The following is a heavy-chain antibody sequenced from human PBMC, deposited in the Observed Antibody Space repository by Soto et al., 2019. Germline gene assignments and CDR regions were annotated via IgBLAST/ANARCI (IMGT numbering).Heavy chain of an antibody. CDR2: SIPIFGTA. CDR3: ARAVAGTCYYYCMDV. CDR1: GGTFSSYA. Sequence: QVQLVQSGAEVKKPGSSVKVSCKASGGTFSSYAISWVRQAPGQGLEWMGGSIPIFGTANYAQKFQGRVRITADESTSTAYMELSSLRVEDAAVYYCARAVAGTCYYYCMDVWGQGTTVTVSS. D-gene: IGHD6-19*01. J-gene: IGHJ6*02. V-gene: IGHV1-69*01.